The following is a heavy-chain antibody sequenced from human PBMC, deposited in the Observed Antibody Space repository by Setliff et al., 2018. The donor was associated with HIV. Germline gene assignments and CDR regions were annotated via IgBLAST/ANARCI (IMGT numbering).Heavy chain of an antibody. CDR1: GYTITGFY. Sequence: GASVKVSCKASGYTITGFYMHWVRQAPGQGLEWMGRIDPNTGDTHYAEKFQGRITMVTDTSISTASLDLRRLKLDDTAGYIYDYGYWGQGTLVTVSS. CDR2: IDPNTGDT. CDR3: DYGY. V-gene: IGHV1-2*06. J-gene: IGHJ4*02. D-gene: IGHD3-16*01.